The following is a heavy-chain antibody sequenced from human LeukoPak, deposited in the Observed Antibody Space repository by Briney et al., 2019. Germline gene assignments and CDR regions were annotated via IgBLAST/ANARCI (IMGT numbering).Heavy chain of an antibody. CDR3: AKEELRYFDC. Sequence: GRSLRLSCAASGFTFDDCAMHWVRQAPGKGLEWVSGISWNSGHIDYADSVKGRFTISRDNAKNSLYLQMNSLTPEDTALYYCAKEELRYFDCWGQGTLVTVSS. D-gene: IGHD3-9*01. V-gene: IGHV3-9*01. J-gene: IGHJ4*02. CDR2: ISWNSGHI. CDR1: GFTFDDCA.